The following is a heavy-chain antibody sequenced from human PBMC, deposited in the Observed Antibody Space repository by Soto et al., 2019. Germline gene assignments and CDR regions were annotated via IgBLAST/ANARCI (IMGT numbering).Heavy chain of an antibody. CDR3: ARAPQINSYFDY. J-gene: IGHJ4*02. CDR2: ISAYDGNT. CDR1: GYTFTNYG. Sequence: GASVKVSCKASGYTFTNYGISWVRQAPGQGLEWMGIISAYDGNTNYAQKLQGRVTMTRDTSTNTVYMELSSLRSEDTAVYYCARAPQINSYFDYWGQGTLVTVSS. V-gene: IGHV1-18*01.